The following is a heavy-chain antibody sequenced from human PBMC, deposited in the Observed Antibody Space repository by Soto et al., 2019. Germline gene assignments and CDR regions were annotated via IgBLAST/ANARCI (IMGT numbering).Heavy chain of an antibody. Sequence: EVQLVESGGGLVQPGGSLRLSCAASGFTFSSYAMHWVRQAPGKGLEYVSASSSNGGSTYYANSVKGRFTISRDNSKNTLYLQMGSLRAEDGAVYYCARGPGYYFDCWGQGSLVTVSS. CDR2: SSSNGGST. V-gene: IGHV3-64*01. J-gene: IGHJ4*02. CDR3: ARGPGYYFDC. CDR1: GFTFSSYA.